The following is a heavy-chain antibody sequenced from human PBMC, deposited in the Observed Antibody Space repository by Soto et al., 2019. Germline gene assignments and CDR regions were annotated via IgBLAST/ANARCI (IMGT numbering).Heavy chain of an antibody. CDR2: IIPIFGTA. V-gene: IGHV1-69*13. J-gene: IGHJ4*02. CDR3: ARDLGVVATIVDY. D-gene: IGHD5-12*01. CDR1: GGTFSSYA. Sequence: SVKVSCKASGGTFSSYAISWVRQAPGQGLEWMGGIIPIFGTANYAQKFQGRVTITADESTSTAYMELSSLRSDDTAVYYCARDLGVVATIVDYWGQGTLVTVSS.